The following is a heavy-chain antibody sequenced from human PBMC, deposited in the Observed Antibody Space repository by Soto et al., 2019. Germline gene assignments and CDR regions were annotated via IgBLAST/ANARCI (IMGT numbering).Heavy chain of an antibody. J-gene: IGHJ3*02. CDR3: ARGPGRVSDAFDI. V-gene: IGHV3-48*01. CDR1: GFTFSSYS. CDR2: ISTSSSTI. Sequence: GGSLRLSCAASGFTFSSYSMNWVRQAPGKGLEWVSYISTSSSTIYYGDSVKGRFTISRNNAKNSLYLQMNSLSAEDTAVYDGARGPGRVSDAFDIWGQGTMVTVSS. D-gene: IGHD1-1*01.